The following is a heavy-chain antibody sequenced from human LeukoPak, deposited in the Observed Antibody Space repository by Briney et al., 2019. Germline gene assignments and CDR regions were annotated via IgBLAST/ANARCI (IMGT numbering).Heavy chain of an antibody. V-gene: IGHV4-39*07. Sequence: SETLSLTCTVSGGSISSSSYYWGWIRQPPGKGLEWIGSIYYSGSTYYNPSLKSRVTISVDTSKNQFSLKLSSVTAADTAVYYCARELEGLMNDYWGQGTLVTVSS. D-gene: IGHD1-1*01. CDR1: GGSISSSSYY. J-gene: IGHJ4*02. CDR2: IYYSGST. CDR3: ARELEGLMNDY.